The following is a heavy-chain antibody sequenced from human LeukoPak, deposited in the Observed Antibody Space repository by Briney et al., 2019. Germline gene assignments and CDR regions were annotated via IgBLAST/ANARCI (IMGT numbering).Heavy chain of an antibody. D-gene: IGHD5-12*01. CDR1: GGSISNYY. CDR3: ARGFDSKSTYFDY. J-gene: IGHJ4*02. Sequence: PSETLSLTCTVSGGSISNYYWNWLRQPPGKGLEWIGYIYYSGTTNYNPSLKSRVTMSLDTSENQFSLRVTSVTAADTAVYYCARGFDSKSTYFDYWGQGTLVTVSS. V-gene: IGHV4-59*01. CDR2: IYYSGTT.